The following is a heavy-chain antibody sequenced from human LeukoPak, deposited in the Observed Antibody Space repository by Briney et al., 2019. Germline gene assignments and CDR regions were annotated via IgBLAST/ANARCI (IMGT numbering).Heavy chain of an antibody. V-gene: IGHV4-34*01. J-gene: IGHJ4*02. CDR1: GGSFSGYY. D-gene: IGHD3-3*01. CDR3: ADTAYDFWSGYSKTIY. CDR2: INHSGST. Sequence: KPSETLSLTCAVYGGSFSGYYWSWIRQPPGRGLEWIGEINHSGSTKYNPFLKSRVTISVDAPKTQFSLKLSSVTAADTAVYYCADTAYDFWSGYSKTIYWGQGTLVTVSS.